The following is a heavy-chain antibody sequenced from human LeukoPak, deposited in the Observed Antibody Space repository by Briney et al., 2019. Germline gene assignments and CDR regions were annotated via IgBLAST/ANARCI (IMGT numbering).Heavy chain of an antibody. D-gene: IGHD1-26*01. J-gene: IGHJ4*02. CDR3: VREAAVGYYFDS. CDR2: VSFSGNT. Sequence: GSLRLSCAASGFTFSSYSMNWIRQPPGKGLEWLGYVSFSGNTNYNSSLKSRLTISVDPSKNQFFLNLTSPTAADTAVYYCVREAAVGYYFDSWGQGTLVTVSS. V-gene: IGHV4-59*01. CDR1: GFTFSSYS.